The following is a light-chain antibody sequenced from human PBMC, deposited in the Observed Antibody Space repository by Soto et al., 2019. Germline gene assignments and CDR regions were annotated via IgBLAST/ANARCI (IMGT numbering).Light chain of an antibody. V-gene: IGKV1-5*03. Sequence: DIQMTQSPSTLSASVGDRVTITCRASQTISSWLAWYQQKSGKAPKLLIYKASTLESGVPSRFSGSGSGTEFTLTISSLQPDDFATYYCQQYYTQVYTFGQGTKLEIK. CDR1: QTISSW. CDR3: QQYYTQVYT. J-gene: IGKJ2*01. CDR2: KAS.